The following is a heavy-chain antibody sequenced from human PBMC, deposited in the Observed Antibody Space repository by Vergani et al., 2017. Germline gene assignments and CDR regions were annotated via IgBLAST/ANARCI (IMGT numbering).Heavy chain of an antibody. D-gene: IGHD5-18*01. J-gene: IGHJ4*02. CDR3: ARGGGPSIQLWLRLFDY. CDR1: GGSISSSSYY. CDR2: IYYSGST. V-gene: IGHV4-39*01. Sequence: QLQLQESGPGLVKPSETLSLTCTVSGGSISSSSYYWGWIRQPPGKGLGWIGSIYYSGSTYYNPSLKSRVTISVDTSKNQFSLKLSSVTAADTAVYYCARGGGPSIQLWLRLFDYWGQGTLVTVSS.